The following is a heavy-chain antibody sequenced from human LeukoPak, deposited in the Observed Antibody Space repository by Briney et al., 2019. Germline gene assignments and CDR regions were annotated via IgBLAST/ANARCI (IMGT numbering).Heavy chain of an antibody. J-gene: IGHJ4*02. CDR1: GFTFRNYW. Sequence: GGSLRLSCAASGFTFRNYWMSWVRQVPGTGLEWVANIKQDGSDRNYVTSVRGRFTISRDNAESSLYLQMNSLRAEDTAVYYCGSLRGYWGQETLVTVSS. CDR2: IKQDGSDR. CDR3: GSLRGY. V-gene: IGHV3-7*01.